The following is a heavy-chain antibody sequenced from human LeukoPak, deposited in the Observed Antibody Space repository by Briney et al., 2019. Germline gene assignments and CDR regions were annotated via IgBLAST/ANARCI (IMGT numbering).Heavy chain of an antibody. CDR2: IRYDGSNK. CDR3: AKDLGGRWATWVY. CDR1: GFTFSSYG. J-gene: IGHJ4*02. D-gene: IGHD1-26*01. V-gene: IGHV3-30*02. Sequence: PGGSLRLSCAASGFTFSSYGMHWVRQAPGKGLEWVAFIRYDGSNKYYADSVKGRFTISRDNSKNTLYLQMNSLRAEDTAVYYCAKDLGGRWATWVYWGQGTLVTVSS.